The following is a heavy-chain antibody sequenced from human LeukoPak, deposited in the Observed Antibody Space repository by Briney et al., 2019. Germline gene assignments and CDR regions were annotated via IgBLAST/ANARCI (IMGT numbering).Heavy chain of an antibody. D-gene: IGHD2-21*01. Sequence: GASVKVSCKASGGTFGTFPISWARQAPGQGLDWMGGIVPILGKTNYARKFQGRVTMTTDEPPTTAYMELSSLRSEDTAMYYCARVSGESSGTSYSNQYFDYWGQGSLVTVSS. J-gene: IGHJ4*02. CDR3: ARVSGESSGTSYSNQYFDY. V-gene: IGHV1-69*16. CDR1: GGTFGTFP. CDR2: IVPILGKT.